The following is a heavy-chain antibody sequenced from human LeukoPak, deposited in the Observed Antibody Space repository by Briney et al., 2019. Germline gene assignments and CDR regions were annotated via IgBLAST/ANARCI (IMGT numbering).Heavy chain of an antibody. J-gene: IGHJ6*03. CDR2: ISGSGGST. CDR3: AREHSGYDFPGGDYYYMDV. Sequence: GGSLRLSCAASGFTFSSYAMSWVRQAPGKGLEWVSAISGSGGSTYYADSVKGRFTISRDNAKNSLYLQMNSLRAEDTAVYYCAREHSGYDFPGGDYYYMDVWGKGTTVTVSS. D-gene: IGHD5-12*01. V-gene: IGHV3-23*01. CDR1: GFTFSSYA.